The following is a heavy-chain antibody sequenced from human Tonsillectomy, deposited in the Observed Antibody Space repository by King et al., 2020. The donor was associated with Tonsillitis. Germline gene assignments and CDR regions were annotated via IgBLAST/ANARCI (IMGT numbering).Heavy chain of an antibody. CDR1: GFTFSSYW. CDR3: ARGYTYGDTDAFDF. CDR2: INSDGSST. D-gene: IGHD5-18*01. Sequence: VQLVESGGGLVQPGGSLRLSCAASGFTFSSYWMYWVRQAPGKGLVWVSRINSDGSSTSYADSVKGRFTISRDNAKNTLYLQMNSLRAEDTAVYYCARGYTYGDTDAFDFWGQGTMVTVSS. J-gene: IGHJ3*01. V-gene: IGHV3-74*01.